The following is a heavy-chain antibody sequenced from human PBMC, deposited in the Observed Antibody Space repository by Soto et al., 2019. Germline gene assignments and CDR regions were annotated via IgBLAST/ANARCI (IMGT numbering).Heavy chain of an antibody. CDR2: IYYSGST. CDR3: ARGYYYDSSGYLDY. V-gene: IGHV4-61*01. J-gene: IGHJ4*02. D-gene: IGHD3-22*01. Sequence: SETLSLTCTVSGGSVSSGSYYWSWIRQPPGKGLEWIGYIYYSGSTNYNPSLKSRVTISVDTSKNQFSLKLSSVTAADTAVYYCARGYYYDSSGYLDYWGQGTLVTVSS. CDR1: GGSVSSGSYY.